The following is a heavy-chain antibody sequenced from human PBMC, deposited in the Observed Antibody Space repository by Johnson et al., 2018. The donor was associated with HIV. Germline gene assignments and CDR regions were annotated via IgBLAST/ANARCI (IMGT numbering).Heavy chain of an antibody. V-gene: IGHV3-30*04. CDR1: GFTFSSYA. J-gene: IGHJ3*02. CDR3: AKDRGSGWPSPDAFDI. CDR2: ISYDGSNK. Sequence: QVQLVESGGGVVQPGRSLRLSCAASGFTFSSYAMHWVRQAPGKGLEWVAVISYDGSNKYYADSVTGRFPISRDNSKNTLYLHMNSLRAEDTAVYYCAKDRGSGWPSPDAFDIWGQGTMVTVSS. D-gene: IGHD6-19*01.